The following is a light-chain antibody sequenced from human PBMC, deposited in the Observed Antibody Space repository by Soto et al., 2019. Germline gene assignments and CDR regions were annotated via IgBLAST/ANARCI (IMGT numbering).Light chain of an antibody. CDR1: QSINNW. J-gene: IGKJ2*01. Sequence: DIQMTQSPSTLSASVGDRVTITCRASQSINNWLAWYHQKPGKAPNLLISKTSTLESGVPSRFSGSGPGTEFTLSISCLQPYDFATYYCQQYNSYSSYTFGKENTLEIK. CDR2: KTS. CDR3: QQYNSYSSYT. V-gene: IGKV1-5*03.